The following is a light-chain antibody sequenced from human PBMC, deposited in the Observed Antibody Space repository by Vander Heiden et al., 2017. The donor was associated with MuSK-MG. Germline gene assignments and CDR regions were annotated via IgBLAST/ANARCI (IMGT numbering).Light chain of an antibody. CDR1: QSISSW. CDR2: KAS. J-gene: IGKJ2*02. CDR3: QQYKKTSST. Sequence: DIQMTQSHSTLAAFVGDRVTITCRASQSISSWLAWYQQKPGKAPNLLIYKASSLESGVPPRFSGSGSGTEFTLTINSLQPDDFGSYYCQQYKKTSSTFGQGTKVEIK. V-gene: IGKV1-5*03.